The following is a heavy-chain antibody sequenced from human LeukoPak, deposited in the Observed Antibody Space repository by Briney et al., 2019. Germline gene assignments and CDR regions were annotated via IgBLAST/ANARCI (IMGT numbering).Heavy chain of an antibody. CDR2: IYPGDSDT. V-gene: IGHV5-51*01. Sequence: GESLKISCKGSGYTFTSYWIGWVRQMPRKGLEWMGIIYPGDSDTRYSPSFQGQVTISADKSVNTAYLQWSSLKASDTAMYFCAIRYSSGWYVYFDYWGQGTLVTVSS. J-gene: IGHJ4*02. CDR3: AIRYSSGWYVYFDY. CDR1: GYTFTSYW. D-gene: IGHD6-19*01.